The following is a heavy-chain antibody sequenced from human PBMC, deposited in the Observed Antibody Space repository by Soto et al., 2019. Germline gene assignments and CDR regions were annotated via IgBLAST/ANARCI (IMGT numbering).Heavy chain of an antibody. V-gene: IGHV3-66*01. D-gene: IGHD3-9*01. CDR1: GFTVSSNY. CDR2: IYSGGTT. J-gene: IGHJ4*02. Sequence: EVQLAESGGGLVQPGGSLRLSCAASGFTVSSNYMTWVRQAPGKGLEWVSVIYSGGTTYYAESVKGRFTISRDNSKNTLYLQMNSLRAEDTAVYYCARDRHDSVTGPIDYWGQGTLVTVSS. CDR3: ARDRHDSVTGPIDY.